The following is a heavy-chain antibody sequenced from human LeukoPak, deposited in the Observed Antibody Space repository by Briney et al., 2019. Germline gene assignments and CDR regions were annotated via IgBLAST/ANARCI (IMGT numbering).Heavy chain of an antibody. Sequence: SETLSLTCTVSGGSISSYYWNWIRQPPGKGLEWIGYIYSSGSTNYNPSLKSRVTISVDTSKNQFSLKLSSVTAADTAVYYCARTASSSGYSSSWLYYFDYWGQGTLVTVSS. CDR1: GGSISSYY. CDR2: IYSSGST. J-gene: IGHJ4*02. CDR3: ARTASSSGYSSSWLYYFDY. V-gene: IGHV4-59*01. D-gene: IGHD6-13*01.